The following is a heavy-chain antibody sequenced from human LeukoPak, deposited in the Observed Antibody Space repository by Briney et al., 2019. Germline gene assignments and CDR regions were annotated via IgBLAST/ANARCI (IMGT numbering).Heavy chain of an antibody. V-gene: IGHV3-21*01. J-gene: IGHJ4*02. D-gene: IGHD1-26*01. CDR1: GFTFSSYS. Sequence: GGSLRLSCAASGFTFSSYSMNWVRQAPGKGLEWVSSISSSSSYIYYADSVKGRFTISRDNAKNSLYLQMNSLRAEDTAVYYCASAWELLGEFDCWGQGTLVTVSS. CDR2: ISSSSSYI. CDR3: ASAWELLGEFDC.